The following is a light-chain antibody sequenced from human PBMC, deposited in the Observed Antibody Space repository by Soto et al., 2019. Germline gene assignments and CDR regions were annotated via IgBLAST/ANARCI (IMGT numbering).Light chain of an antibody. Sequence: AIQMTQSPSSLSASVGDRFTITCRASQGIRNDLGWYQQKPGKAPKLXXYAASSLQSGVPSRFSGSGSGTDFTLTISSLQSEDFAIYYCQQYSNWPPWTFGQGTKVDIK. CDR3: QQYSNWPPWT. CDR2: AAS. J-gene: IGKJ1*01. CDR1: QGIRND. V-gene: IGKV1-6*01.